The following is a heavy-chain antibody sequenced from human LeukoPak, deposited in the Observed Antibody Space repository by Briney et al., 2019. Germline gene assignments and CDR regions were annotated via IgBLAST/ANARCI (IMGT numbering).Heavy chain of an antibody. CDR2: ISGSGGST. CDR3: ARESITGDRDFDY. CDR1: GFTFGDYA. D-gene: IGHD7-27*01. J-gene: IGHJ4*02. V-gene: IGHV3-23*01. Sequence: GGSLRLSCTSSGFTFGDYAMSWVRQAPGKGLEWVSAISGSGGSTYYADSVKGRFTISRDNAKNSLYLLMNSLRADDTAVYYCARESITGDRDFDYWGQGTLITVSS.